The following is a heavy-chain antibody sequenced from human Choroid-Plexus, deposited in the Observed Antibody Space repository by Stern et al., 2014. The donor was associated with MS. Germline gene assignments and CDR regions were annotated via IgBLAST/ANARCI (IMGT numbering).Heavy chain of an antibody. Sequence: VQLGESGAEVKKPGASVKVSCKTSGYIFTGYYIHWVRQAPGQGLEWMAWINPNTGGTKYAQKFQGGVTMSRDTSISTAYVELSSLTSDDTAVYYCARDQRGITIFGVVTDYYYLGMDVWGQGTTVTVSS. CDR2: INPNTGGT. D-gene: IGHD3-3*01. CDR1: GYIFTGYY. CDR3: ARDQRGITIFGVVTDYYYLGMDV. J-gene: IGHJ6*02. V-gene: IGHV1-2*02.